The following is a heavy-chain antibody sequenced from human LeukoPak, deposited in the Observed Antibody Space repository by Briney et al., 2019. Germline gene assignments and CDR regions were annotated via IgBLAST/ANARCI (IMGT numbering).Heavy chain of an antibody. CDR2: INHSGST. V-gene: IGHV4-34*01. J-gene: IGHJ4*02. D-gene: IGHD1-26*01. Sequence: SETLSLTCAVYGGSFSGYYWSWIRQPPGEGMEWIGEINHSGSTNYNPSLKSRVTISVDTSKNQFSLKLSSVTAADTAVYYCARGQRNFYPTTVGATTYFDYWGQGTLVTVSS. CDR3: ARGQRNFYPTTVGATTYFDY. CDR1: GGSFSGYY.